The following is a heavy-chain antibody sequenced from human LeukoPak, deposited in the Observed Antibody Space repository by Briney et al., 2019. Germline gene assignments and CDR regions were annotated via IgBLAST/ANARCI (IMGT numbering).Heavy chain of an antibody. CDR2: ISYGGSNK. V-gene: IGHV3-30*18. Sequence: PGRSLRLSCAASGFTFSSYGMHWVRQAPGKGLEWVAVISYGGSNKYYADSVKGRFTISSDNSKNTLYLQMNSLRAEDTAVYYCAKDRAYFDYWGQGTLVTVSS. CDR3: AKDRAYFDY. CDR1: GFTFSSYG. J-gene: IGHJ4*02.